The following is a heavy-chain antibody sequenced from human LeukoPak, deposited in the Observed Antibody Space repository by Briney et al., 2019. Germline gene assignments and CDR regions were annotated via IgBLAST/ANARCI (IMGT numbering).Heavy chain of an antibody. CDR3: AKARWEYYGEYLRHYYYGMDV. V-gene: IGHV3-23*01. Sequence: GGSLRLSCAASGFTFSSYAMSWVRQAPGKGLEWVSAISGSGGSTYYADSVKGRFTISRDNSKNTLYLQMNSLRAEDTAVYYCAKARWEYYGEYLRHYYYGMDVWGQGTAVTVSS. J-gene: IGHJ6*02. D-gene: IGHD4-17*01. CDR2: ISGSGGST. CDR1: GFTFSSYA.